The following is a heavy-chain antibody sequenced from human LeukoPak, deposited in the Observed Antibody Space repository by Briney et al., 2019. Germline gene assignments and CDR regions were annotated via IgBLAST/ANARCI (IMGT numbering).Heavy chain of an antibody. CDR3: AGHHPRNTVDF. V-gene: IGHV4-59*08. J-gene: IGHJ4*02. CDR2: IYYSGST. Sequence: SETLSLTCTVSGGSISSYYWSWIRQPPGKGLELIGYIYYSGSTNYNPSLKSRVTISVDTSKNQFSLKLSSVTAADTAVYYCAGHHPRNTVDFWGQGTLVTVSS. D-gene: IGHD2/OR15-2a*01. CDR1: GGSISSYY.